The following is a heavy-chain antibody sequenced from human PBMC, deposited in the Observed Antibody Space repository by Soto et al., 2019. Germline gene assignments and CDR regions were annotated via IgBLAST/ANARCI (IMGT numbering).Heavy chain of an antibody. CDR2: IIPILGIA. Sequence: QVQLVQSGAEVKKPGSSVKVSCKASGGTFSSYTISWVRQAPGQGLEWMGRIIPILGIANYAQKFQGRVTITADKSTSTAYMELSSLRSEDTAVYYCASSMDGATIVDPWGQGTLVTVSS. D-gene: IGHD5-12*01. V-gene: IGHV1-69*02. J-gene: IGHJ5*02. CDR3: ASSMDGATIVDP. CDR1: GGTFSSYT.